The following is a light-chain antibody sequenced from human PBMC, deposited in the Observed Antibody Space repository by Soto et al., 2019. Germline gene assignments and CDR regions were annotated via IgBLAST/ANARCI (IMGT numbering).Light chain of an antibody. J-gene: IGKJ1*01. CDR2: GAS. Sequence: IVMTQSPATLSVSPCERSTLSAIASQGVSSNLAWYPQKPGQAPRLLIYGASTRATGIPARFSGSGSGTEFTLTISSLQSEDFAVYYCQQYNNWPPWTFGQGTKV. V-gene: IGKV3-15*01. CDR1: QGVSSN. CDR3: QQYNNWPPWT.